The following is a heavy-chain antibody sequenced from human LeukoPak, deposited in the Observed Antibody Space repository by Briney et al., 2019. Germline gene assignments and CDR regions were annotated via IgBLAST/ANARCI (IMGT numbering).Heavy chain of an antibody. Sequence: PGESLTLSCAASGFTFSNFAMSWVRHPPGKGLEWVGRTKSKTAGGTTDYAAPVKGRFTISSDDSQNTVYLQMNSLQTEDTAVYYCTTDASPYCTKGKCHTGGNFDYWGQGTLVTVSS. D-gene: IGHD2-8*01. CDR2: TKSKTAGGTT. CDR3: TTDASPYCTKGKCHTGGNFDY. J-gene: IGHJ4*02. V-gene: IGHV3-15*01. CDR1: GFTFSNFA.